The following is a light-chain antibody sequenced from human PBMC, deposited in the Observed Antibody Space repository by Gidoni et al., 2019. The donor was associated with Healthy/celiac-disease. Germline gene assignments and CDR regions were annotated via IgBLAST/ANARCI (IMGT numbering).Light chain of an antibody. V-gene: IGKV3-11*01. Sequence: EIVLTPSPATLSLSQGDRATLSCRASQSVSSYLAWYQQKPGQAPRRPIDDASNRATGFPARFRGSGAGTDFTLTISSLGPEDFAVYDCQQRSNWPPITFXGXTKVEIK. J-gene: IGKJ4*01. CDR3: QQRSNWPPIT. CDR1: QSVSSY. CDR2: DAS.